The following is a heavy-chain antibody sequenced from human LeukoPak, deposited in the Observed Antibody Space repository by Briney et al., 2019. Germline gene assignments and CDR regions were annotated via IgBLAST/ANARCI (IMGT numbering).Heavy chain of an antibody. CDR1: GGTFSSYT. V-gene: IGHV1-69*04. Sequence: ASVKVSCKASGGTFSSYTISWVRQAPGQGLEWMGRIIPILGIANYAQKFQGRVTITADKSTSTAYMKLSSLRSEDTAVYYCARDGGVYDSSGYYLDYWGQGTLVTVSS. J-gene: IGHJ4*02. CDR3: ARDGGVYDSSGYYLDY. CDR2: IIPILGIA. D-gene: IGHD3-22*01.